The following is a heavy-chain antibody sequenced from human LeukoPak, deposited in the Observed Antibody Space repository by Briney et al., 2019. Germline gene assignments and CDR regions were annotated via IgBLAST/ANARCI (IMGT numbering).Heavy chain of an antibody. CDR1: GGSTSSSSYY. V-gene: IGHV4-39*01. Sequence: SETLSLTCTVSGGSTSSSSYYWGWIRQPPGKGLEWIGSIYCSGSTYYNPSLKSRVTISVDTSKNQFSLKLSSVTAADTAVYYCARHLRRAGAFDIWGQGTMVTVSS. CDR3: ARHLRRAGAFDI. J-gene: IGHJ3*02. D-gene: IGHD3-10*01. CDR2: IYCSGST.